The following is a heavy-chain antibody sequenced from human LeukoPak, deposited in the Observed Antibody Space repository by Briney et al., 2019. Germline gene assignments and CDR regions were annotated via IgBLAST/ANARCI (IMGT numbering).Heavy chain of an antibody. CDR3: ARAMYSSSWFDY. V-gene: IGHV1-69*06. Sequence: SVKVSCKASGGTFSSYAISWVRQAPGRGLEWMGGIIPIFGTANYAQKFQGRVTITADKSTSTAYMELSSLRSEDTAVYYCARAMYSSSWFDYWGQGTLVTVSS. J-gene: IGHJ4*02. D-gene: IGHD6-13*01. CDR1: GGTFSSYA. CDR2: IIPIFGTA.